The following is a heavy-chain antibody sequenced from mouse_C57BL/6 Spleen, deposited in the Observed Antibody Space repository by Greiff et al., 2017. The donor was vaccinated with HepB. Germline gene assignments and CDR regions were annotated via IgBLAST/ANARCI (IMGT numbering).Heavy chain of an antibody. Sequence: QVQLQQSGPELVKPGASVKISCKASGYAFSSYWMNWVKQRPGKGLEWIGRIYPGDGDTNYNGKFKGKATLTADKSSSTAYMQLSSLASEDSAVYFCARPGIYDGYTLYAMDYWGQGTSVTVSS. CDR1: GYAFSSYW. CDR2: IYPGDGDT. CDR3: ARPGIYDGYTLYAMDY. D-gene: IGHD2-3*01. V-gene: IGHV1-82*01. J-gene: IGHJ4*01.